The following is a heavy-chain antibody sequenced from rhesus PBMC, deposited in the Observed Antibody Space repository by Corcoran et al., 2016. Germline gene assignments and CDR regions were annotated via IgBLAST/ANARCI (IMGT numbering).Heavy chain of an antibody. CDR1: GYSISRVYY. V-gene: IGHV4S14*01. CDR3: ARGRGWYYFDC. CDR2: INRGSNN. D-gene: IGHD6-31*01. Sequence: QVQLQESGPGLVKPSETLSLTCAVSGYSISRVYYWGWIRQPTGKGLDWIRNINRGSNNNLNPPLNSRVTISTATTKNQFSMKLSSVTAADTAVYYWARGRGWYYFDCWGQGVLVTVSS. J-gene: IGHJ4*01.